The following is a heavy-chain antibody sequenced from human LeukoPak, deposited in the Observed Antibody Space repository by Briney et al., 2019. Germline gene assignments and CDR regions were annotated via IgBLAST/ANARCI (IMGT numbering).Heavy chain of an antibody. CDR1: GFTFSSYN. V-gene: IGHV3-21*01. D-gene: IGHD1-1*01. J-gene: IGHJ4*02. CDR3: AKPNWNDALYYFDY. Sequence: PGGSLRLSCAASGFTFSSYNMNWVRQAPGKGLEWVSSISSSSSYIYYADSVKGRFTISRDNAKNSLYLQMNSLRAEDTAIYYCAKPNWNDALYYFDYWGQGTLVTVSS. CDR2: ISSSSSYI.